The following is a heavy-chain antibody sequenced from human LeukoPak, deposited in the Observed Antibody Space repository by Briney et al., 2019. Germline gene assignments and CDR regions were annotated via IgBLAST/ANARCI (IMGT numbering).Heavy chain of an antibody. Sequence: GGSLRLSCAASGFTFSSDSMNWVRQAPGKGLEWIAYISRSSSTIYYADSVKGRFTISRDNDKNTLYLQMNSLRAEDTAVYYCARDGFSSFGGLDVWGQGTTVTVSS. CDR2: ISRSSSTI. J-gene: IGHJ6*02. CDR3: ARDGFSSFGGLDV. CDR1: GFTFSSDS. D-gene: IGHD6-6*01. V-gene: IGHV3-48*01.